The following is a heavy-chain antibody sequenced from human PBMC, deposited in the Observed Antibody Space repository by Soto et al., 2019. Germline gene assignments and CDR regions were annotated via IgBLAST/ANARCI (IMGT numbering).Heavy chain of an antibody. CDR2: IYSGGST. D-gene: IGHD6-6*01. J-gene: IGHJ4*02. CDR3: ARDGSIVDY. CDR1: GFSFSSFA. V-gene: IGHV3-66*01. Sequence: GGSLRLSCRASGFSFSSFAMTWVRQAPGKGLEWVSVIYSGGSTYYADSVKGRFTISRDNSKNTLYLQMNSLRAEDTAVYYCARDGSIVDYWGQGTLVTVSS.